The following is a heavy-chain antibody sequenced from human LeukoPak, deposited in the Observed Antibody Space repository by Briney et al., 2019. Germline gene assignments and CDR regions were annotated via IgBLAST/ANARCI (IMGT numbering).Heavy chain of an antibody. J-gene: IGHJ4*02. V-gene: IGHV4-39*01. CDR2: IRYSGTT. D-gene: IGHD2-21*02. Sequence: PETLSLTCTVSGGSISSTYDHWDWIRQPPGKGLEWMGSIRYSGTTYYNPSLKGRVTIFVDTSNNQFSLRLRSVTAADTAVYYCARRLHYFDYWGQGSLVTVSS. CDR1: GGSISSTYDH. CDR3: ARRLHYFDY.